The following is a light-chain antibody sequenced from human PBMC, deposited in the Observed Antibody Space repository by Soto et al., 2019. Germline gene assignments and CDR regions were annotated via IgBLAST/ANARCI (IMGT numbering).Light chain of an antibody. V-gene: IGLV2-14*01. Sequence: QSVPTQPASVSGSPGQSITISCTGTSSDVGGSKYVSWYQQYPGKVPKLLINKVSNRPSGVSNRFSGSKSGNTASLTISGLLAEDEADYFCTSSTTDSLYVFGTGTKVTVL. J-gene: IGLJ1*01. CDR3: TSSTTDSLYV. CDR2: KVS. CDR1: SSDVGGSKY.